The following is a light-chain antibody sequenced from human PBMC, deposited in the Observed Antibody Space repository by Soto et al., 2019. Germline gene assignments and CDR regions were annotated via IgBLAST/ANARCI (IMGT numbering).Light chain of an antibody. CDR2: GAS. CDR1: QSVSST. CDR3: QQYNDWLT. J-gene: IGKJ4*01. V-gene: IGKV3-15*01. Sequence: EIVMTQSPDTLFVSPGERATLFCRASQSVSSTVAWYQQRPGRAPRLLIYGASTRATGIPARFSGSGSGTEFTLTISSLQSEDFAVYYCQQYNDWLTFGGGTKVEIK.